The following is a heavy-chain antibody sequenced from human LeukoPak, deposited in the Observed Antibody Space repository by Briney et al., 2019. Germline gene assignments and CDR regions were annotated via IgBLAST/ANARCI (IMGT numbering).Heavy chain of an antibody. CDR2: ISSSGSTI. V-gene: IGHV3-48*03. CDR1: GFTFSSYE. Sequence: QPGGSLRLSCAPSGFTFSSYEMNGVRPAPGEGLVWVSYISSSGSTIYYADSVKGRFTFYRDNAKNSLYLQMNSLRAEDTAVYYCAREPDYDILTGYSYWGQGTLVTVSS. J-gene: IGHJ4*02. D-gene: IGHD3-9*01. CDR3: AREPDYDILTGYSY.